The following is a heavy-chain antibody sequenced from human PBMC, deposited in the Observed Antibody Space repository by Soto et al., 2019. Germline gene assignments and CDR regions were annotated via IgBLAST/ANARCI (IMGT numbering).Heavy chain of an antibody. D-gene: IGHD1-7*01. Sequence: GGSLRLSCAAPGFTFSSYSIHWVPQAPGKGLEWGGVISYDGSNKYYADSVKGRFTISRDNSKNTLYLQMNSLRAEDTAVYYCARDLTGITGTTPLTYYYYGMDVWGQGTTVTVSS. CDR1: GFTFSSYS. CDR2: ISYDGSNK. J-gene: IGHJ6*02. V-gene: IGHV3-30-3*01. CDR3: ARDLTGITGTTPLTYYYYGMDV.